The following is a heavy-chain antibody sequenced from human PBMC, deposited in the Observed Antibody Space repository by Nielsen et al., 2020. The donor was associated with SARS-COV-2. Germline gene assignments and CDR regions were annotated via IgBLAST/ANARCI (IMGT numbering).Heavy chain of an antibody. Sequence: ASVKVSCKASGYTFTSYAMNWVRQAPGQGLEWMGWINTNTGNPTYAQGFTGRFVFSLDTSVSTAYLQISSLKAEDTAVYYCATNFAIFGVVTPFDYWGQGTLVTVSS. V-gene: IGHV7-4-1*02. CDR1: GYTFTSYA. CDR3: ATNFAIFGVVTPFDY. D-gene: IGHD3-3*01. CDR2: INTNTGNP. J-gene: IGHJ4*02.